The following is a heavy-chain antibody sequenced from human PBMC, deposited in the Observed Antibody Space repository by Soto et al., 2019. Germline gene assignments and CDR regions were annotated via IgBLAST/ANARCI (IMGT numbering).Heavy chain of an antibody. CDR3: ARGRWGFWSGFDYGMDV. CDR2: LSYAGDT. J-gene: IGHJ6*02. Sequence: TLARGAAGVNRSTYETHHVHKDKGKGLEWVAALSYAGDTYYADSVKGRFTISRDNSKNTLYLQMNSLRAEDTAVYYCARGRWGFWSGFDYGMDVWGQGTTVTVSS. D-gene: IGHD3-3*01. V-gene: IGHV3-13*01. CDR1: GVNRSTYE.